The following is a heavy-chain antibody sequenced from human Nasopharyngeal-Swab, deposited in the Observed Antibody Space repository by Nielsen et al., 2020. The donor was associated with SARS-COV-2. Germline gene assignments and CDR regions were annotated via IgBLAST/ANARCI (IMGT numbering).Heavy chain of an antibody. V-gene: IGHV3-11*04. J-gene: IGHJ4*02. CDR2: ISSSGSTI. CDR3: ARGRVYYYDSSGYPPPFDY. Sequence: WLRQPPGKGLEWVSYISSSGSTIYYADSVKGRFTISRDNAKNSLYLQMNSLRAEDTAVYYCARGRVYYYDSSGYPPPFDYWGQGTLVTVSS. D-gene: IGHD3-22*01.